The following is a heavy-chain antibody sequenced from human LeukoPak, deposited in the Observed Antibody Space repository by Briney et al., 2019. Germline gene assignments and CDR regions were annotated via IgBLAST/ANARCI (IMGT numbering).Heavy chain of an antibody. CDR2: ISSDSDYI. V-gene: IGHV3-21*01. CDR1: GFTFSSYT. Sequence: GGSLRLSCAASGFTFSSYTMNWVRQAPGKGLEWVSSISSDSDYIYYADSVKGRFTISRDNAWNSLYLQMNSLRAEDTAVYYCARKENILTGYYDHWGQGTLVTVSS. D-gene: IGHD3-9*01. J-gene: IGHJ5*02. CDR3: ARKENILTGYYDH.